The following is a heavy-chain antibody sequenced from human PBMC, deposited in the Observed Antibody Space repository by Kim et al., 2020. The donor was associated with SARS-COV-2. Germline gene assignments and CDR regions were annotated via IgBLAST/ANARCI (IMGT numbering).Heavy chain of an antibody. D-gene: IGHD6-13*01. Sequence: SETLSLTCAVYGGSFSGYYWSWIRQPPGKGLEWIGEINHSGSTNYNPSLKSRVTISVDTSKNQFSLKLSSVTAADTAVYYCARGAQIAAAGYFDYWGQGTLVTVSS. CDR1: GGSFSGYY. CDR2: INHSGST. V-gene: IGHV4-34*01. CDR3: ARGAQIAAAGYFDY. J-gene: IGHJ4*02.